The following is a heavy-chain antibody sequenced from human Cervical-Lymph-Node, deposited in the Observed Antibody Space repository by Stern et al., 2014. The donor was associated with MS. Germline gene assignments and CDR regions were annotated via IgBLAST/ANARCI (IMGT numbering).Heavy chain of an antibody. J-gene: IGHJ5*02. CDR3: ARGKNCGGDCFGPEYWFDP. CDR1: GDPITSGSYY. D-gene: IGHD2-21*02. CDR2: ISSTGSS. Sequence: QVQLHESGPGLVQPSETLSLTFTVSGDPITSGSYYWRWIRQPAGTGLERIGRISSTGSSNYNPSLRSRVTISIDRSRNQFSLQLRSVTAADTAVYYCARGKNCGGDCFGPEYWFDPWGQGILVTVSS. V-gene: IGHV4-61*02.